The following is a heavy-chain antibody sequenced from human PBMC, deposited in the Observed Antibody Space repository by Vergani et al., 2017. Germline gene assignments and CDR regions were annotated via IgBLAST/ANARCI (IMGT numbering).Heavy chain of an antibody. CDR3: ASPVVTGYTRAFDI. J-gene: IGHJ3*02. CDR1: GYTFTSYD. D-gene: IGHD2-21*02. V-gene: IGHV1-8*01. Sequence: QVQLVQSGAEVKKPGASVKVSCKASGYTFTSYDINWVRQATGQGLEWMGWMNPNSGNTGYAQKFQGRVTMTRNTSISPAYMELSSLRSEDTAVYYCASPVVTGYTRAFDIWGQGTMVTVSS. CDR2: MNPNSGNT.